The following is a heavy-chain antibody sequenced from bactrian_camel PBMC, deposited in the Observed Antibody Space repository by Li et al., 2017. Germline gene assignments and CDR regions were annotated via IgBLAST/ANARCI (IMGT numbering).Heavy chain of an antibody. CDR3: TTGDRDRQFLP. CDR2: INPAGDMT. J-gene: IGHJ4*01. CDR1: GITISRRC. V-gene: IGHV3S1*01. Sequence: HVQLVESGGGSVQAGGSLRLSCAASGITISRRCVGWFRQVPGKEIEWLSVINPAGDMTYYVDSVKGRFTISRDNIKNIVYLDLSSLKTEDTAMYYCTTGDRDRQFLPRGQGTQVTVS.